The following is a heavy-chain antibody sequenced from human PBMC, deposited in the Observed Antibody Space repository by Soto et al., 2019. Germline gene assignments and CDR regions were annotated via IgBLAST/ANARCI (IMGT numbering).Heavy chain of an antibody. CDR3: ARVVATVAGPYGMDV. V-gene: IGHV1-18*01. Sequence: QVQLVQSGAEVKKPGASVKVSCRASGYTFTSYVISGVRQAPAQGLEWMGWISAYNGNTNFAQKLQGRVTMTTDTSTSTAYMELRSLRSDDTAVYYCARVVATVAGPYGMDVWGQGTTVTVSS. J-gene: IGHJ6*02. CDR1: GYTFTSYV. CDR2: ISAYNGNT. D-gene: IGHD6-19*01.